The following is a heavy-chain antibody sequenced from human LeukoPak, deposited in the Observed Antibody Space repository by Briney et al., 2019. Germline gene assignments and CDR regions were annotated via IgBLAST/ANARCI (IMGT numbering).Heavy chain of an antibody. J-gene: IGHJ4*02. Sequence: GGSLRLSCAASGFTFSSYDMHWVRQPTGKGLEWVSAIGTGGDTYYPTSVKGRFTISRENAKNTLYLQMNSRRAEDTAVYYCAKEKPAAGFDYWGQGTLVTVSS. CDR1: GFTFSSYD. D-gene: IGHD2-2*01. CDR2: IGTGGDT. V-gene: IGHV3-13*01. CDR3: AKEKPAAGFDY.